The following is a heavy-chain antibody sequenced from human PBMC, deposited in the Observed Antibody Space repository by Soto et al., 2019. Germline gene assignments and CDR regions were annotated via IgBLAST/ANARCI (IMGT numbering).Heavy chain of an antibody. V-gene: IGHV4-59*08. CDR2: IYYSGST. J-gene: IGHJ6*03. CDR1: GGSISSYY. D-gene: IGHD3-3*01. CDR3: ARSGRDTYYDFWSGYYRGAPAWYYYYMDV. Sequence: KPSETLSLTCTVSGGSISSYYWSWIRQPPGKGLEWIGYIYYSGSTNYNPSLKSRVTISVDTSKNQFSLKLSSVTAADTAVYYCARSGRDTYYDFWSGYYRGAPAWYYYYMDVWGKGTTVTVSS.